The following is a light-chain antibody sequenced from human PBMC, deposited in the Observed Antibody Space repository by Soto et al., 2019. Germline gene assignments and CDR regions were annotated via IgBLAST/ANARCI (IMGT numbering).Light chain of an antibody. CDR2: GAT. CDR1: QGINVW. Sequence: DIQMTQSPSSVSASVGGSVTITCRASQGINVWLAWYQQRPGKAPKLLIYGATGLQSGVPSRFRGGGSGRDFTLTISNLQPEDFATYYCQQAHTFPFTFGPVTRV. V-gene: IGKV1-12*02. CDR3: QQAHTFPFT. J-gene: IGKJ3*01.